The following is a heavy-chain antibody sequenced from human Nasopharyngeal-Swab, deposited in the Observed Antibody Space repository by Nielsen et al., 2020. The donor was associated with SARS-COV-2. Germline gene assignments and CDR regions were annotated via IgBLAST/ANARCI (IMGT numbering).Heavy chain of an antibody. V-gene: IGHV4-59*01. CDR1: GGSISSYY. D-gene: IGHD5-24*01. Sequence: SGTLSLTCTVSGGSISSYYWSWIRQPPGKGLEWIGYIYYSGSTNYNPSLKSRVTISVDTSKNQFSLKLSSVTAADTAVYYCARDKGDGYNSFDYWGQGTLVTVSS. CDR2: IYYSGST. J-gene: IGHJ4*02. CDR3: ARDKGDGYNSFDY.